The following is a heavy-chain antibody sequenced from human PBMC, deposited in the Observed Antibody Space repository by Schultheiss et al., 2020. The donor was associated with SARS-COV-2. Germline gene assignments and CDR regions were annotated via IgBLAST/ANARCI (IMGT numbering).Heavy chain of an antibody. Sequence: GGSLRLSCAASGFTFSDYYMSWIRQAPGKGLEWVSAISGSGGSTYYADSVKGRFTISRDNSKNTLYLQMNSLRAEDTAVYYCAKAPGYSNKAWGQGTLVTVSS. CDR3: AKAPGYSNKA. J-gene: IGHJ4*02. V-gene: IGHV3-23*01. D-gene: IGHD5-18*01. CDR1: GFTFSDYY. CDR2: ISGSGGST.